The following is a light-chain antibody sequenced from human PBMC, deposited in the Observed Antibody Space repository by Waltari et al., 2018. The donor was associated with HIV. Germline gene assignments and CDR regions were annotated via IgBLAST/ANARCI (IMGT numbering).Light chain of an antibody. V-gene: IGLV2-14*01. CDR1: SSDVGGYTS. J-gene: IGLJ3*02. CDR2: EVT. CDR3: SSYTTDSTLV. Sequence: QSALTQPASVSGSPGQSITISCTGTSSDVGGYTSVYWYQHLPGKAPKLMIYEVTNRPSGVSDRFSGSKSGNTASLTIAGLQAEDEADYYCSSYTTDSTLVFGAGTKLTVL.